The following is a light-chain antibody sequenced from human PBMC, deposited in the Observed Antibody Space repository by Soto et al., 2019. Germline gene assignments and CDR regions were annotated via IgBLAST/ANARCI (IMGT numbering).Light chain of an antibody. CDR3: AAWDDSLNGVV. CDR1: SSNIGSNT. Sequence: QSVLTQPPSASGTPGQRVTSPCSGSSSNIGSNTVNWYQQLPGTAPKLLIYSNNQRPSGVPDRFAGSKSGTSASLAISGLQSEDEADYYCAAWDDSLNGVVFGGGTKVTVL. J-gene: IGLJ2*01. CDR2: SNN. V-gene: IGLV1-44*01.